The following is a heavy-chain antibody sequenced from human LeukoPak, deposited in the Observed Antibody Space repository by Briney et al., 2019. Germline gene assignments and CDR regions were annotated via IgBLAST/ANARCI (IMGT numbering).Heavy chain of an antibody. Sequence: GRSLRLSCAAFGFSFSNYSLHWVRQAPGKGLEWVALISDDGSNKYYADSVKGRFTLSRDNAKNTLYLQMSSLRSEDTAVYYCARTYGSSADAFDIWGQGTMVTVSS. CDR2: ISDDGSNK. CDR1: GFSFSNYS. J-gene: IGHJ3*02. CDR3: ARTYGSSADAFDI. V-gene: IGHV3-30*04. D-gene: IGHD6-6*01.